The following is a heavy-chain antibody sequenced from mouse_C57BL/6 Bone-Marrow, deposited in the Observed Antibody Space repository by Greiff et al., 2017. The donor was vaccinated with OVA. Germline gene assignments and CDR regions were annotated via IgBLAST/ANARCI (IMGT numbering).Heavy chain of an antibody. CDR3: ARGGGYYDYAMDY. D-gene: IGHD2-3*01. V-gene: IGHV1-52*01. J-gene: IGHJ4*01. CDR2: IDPSDSET. Sequence: QVQLQQPGAELVRPGSSVKLSCKASGYTFTSYWMHWVKQRPIQGLEWIGNIDPSDSETHYNQKFKDKATLTVDKSSSTAYMQLSSLTSEDSAVYYCARGGGYYDYAMDYWGQGTSVTVSS. CDR1: GYTFTSYW.